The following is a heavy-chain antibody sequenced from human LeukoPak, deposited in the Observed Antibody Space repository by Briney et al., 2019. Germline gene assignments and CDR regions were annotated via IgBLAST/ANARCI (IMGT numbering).Heavy chain of an antibody. CDR1: GGTFSSYA. Sequence: SVKLSCKASGGTFSSYAISWVRQAPGQGLEWMGGIIPIFGTANYAQKFQGRVTITTDESTSTAYMELSSLRSEDTAVYYCARAGDHSGGHRYMDVWGKGTTVTVSS. D-gene: IGHD1-26*01. CDR3: ARAGDHSGGHRYMDV. V-gene: IGHV1-69*05. CDR2: IIPIFGTA. J-gene: IGHJ6*03.